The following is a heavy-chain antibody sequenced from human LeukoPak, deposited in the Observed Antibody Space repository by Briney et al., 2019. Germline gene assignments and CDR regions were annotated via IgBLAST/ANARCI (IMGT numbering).Heavy chain of an antibody. CDR3: ARGTYSSSPYYYGMAV. Sequence: SQTLSLTCAISGDSVSSNSAAWNWIRQSPSRGLEWLGRTYYRSKWYNDYAVSVKSRITMNPHTSKNQFSLQLNSVTPEATAVYYCARGTYSSSPYYYGMAVSGQATTLTVSS. J-gene: IGHJ6*02. CDR2: TYYRSKWYN. V-gene: IGHV6-1*01. CDR1: GDSVSSNSAA. D-gene: IGHD6-13*01.